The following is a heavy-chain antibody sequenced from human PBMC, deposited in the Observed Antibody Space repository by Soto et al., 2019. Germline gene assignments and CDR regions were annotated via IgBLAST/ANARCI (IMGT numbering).Heavy chain of an antibody. V-gene: IGHV1-2*04. D-gene: IGHD6-19*01. Sequence: GASVNVSCKASGYTFTGYYMHWVRQAPGQGLEWMGWINPNSGGTNYAQKFQGWVTMTRDTSISTAYMELSRLRSDDTAVYYCARDIAVAGTSGLDYWGQGTLVTVSS. J-gene: IGHJ4*02. CDR2: INPNSGGT. CDR1: GYTFTGYY. CDR3: ARDIAVAGTSGLDY.